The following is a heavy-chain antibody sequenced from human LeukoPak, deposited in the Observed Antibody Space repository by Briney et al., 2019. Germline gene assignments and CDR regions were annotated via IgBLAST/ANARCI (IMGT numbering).Heavy chain of an antibody. V-gene: IGHV1-69*16. CDR2: IIPILGIA. CDR3: ARVDYGGKGGYFDY. J-gene: IGHJ4*02. CDR1: GGTFSSYT. Sequence: SVRVSCKASGGTFSSYTISWVRQAPGQGLEWMGRIIPILGIANYAQKFQGRVTITTDESTSTAYMELSSLRSEDTAVYYCARVDYGGKGGYFDYWGQGTLVTVSS. D-gene: IGHD4-23*01.